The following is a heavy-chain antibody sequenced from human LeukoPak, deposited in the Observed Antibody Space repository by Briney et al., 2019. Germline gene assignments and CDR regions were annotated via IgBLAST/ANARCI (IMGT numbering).Heavy chain of an antibody. Sequence: GSLRLSCAASGFTFNNYWMTWVRQAPGKGLERVANIKQDGSEKYYVDSVKGRFTISRDNAKDSLYLQMNSLRGEDTALYYCARDGGYSTNFDYWGQGTLVTVSS. CDR1: GFTFNNYW. J-gene: IGHJ4*02. CDR3: ARDGGYSTNFDY. CDR2: IKQDGSEK. V-gene: IGHV3-7*01. D-gene: IGHD2/OR15-2a*01.